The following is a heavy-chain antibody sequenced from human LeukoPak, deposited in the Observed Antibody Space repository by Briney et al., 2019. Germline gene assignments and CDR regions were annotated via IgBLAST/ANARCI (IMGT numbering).Heavy chain of an antibody. CDR1: GFTFSSYS. CDR2: ISSSSSYI. V-gene: IGHV3-21*01. D-gene: IGHD3-10*01. J-gene: IGHJ4*02. Sequence: GGSLRLSCAASGFTFSSYSMNWVRQAPGKGLEWVSSISSSSSYIYYADSVKGRSTISRDNAKNSLYLQMNSLRAEDTAVYYCARRLFGVVGGFDYWGQGTLVTVSS. CDR3: ARRLFGVVGGFDY.